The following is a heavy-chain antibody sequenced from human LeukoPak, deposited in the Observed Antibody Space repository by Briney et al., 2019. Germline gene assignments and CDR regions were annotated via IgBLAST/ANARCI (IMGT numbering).Heavy chain of an antibody. Sequence: PGGSLRLSCAASGFTVSNNFMGWVRQAPGKGLEWVSIIYSGGSTYYADSVKGRFTISRDNSKNTLYLQMNSLRAEDTAVYYCARHRSEAAFDFWGQGTLVTFSS. CDR3: ARHRSEAAFDF. D-gene: IGHD3-10*01. J-gene: IGHJ4*02. V-gene: IGHV3-66*04. CDR2: IYSGGST. CDR1: GFTVSNNF.